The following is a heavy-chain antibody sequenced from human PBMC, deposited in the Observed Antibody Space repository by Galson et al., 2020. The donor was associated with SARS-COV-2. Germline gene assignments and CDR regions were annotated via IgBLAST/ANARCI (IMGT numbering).Heavy chain of an antibody. D-gene: IGHD1-26*01. CDR3: VRVFSGSVGVDY. V-gene: IGHV3-74*01. Sequence: GGSLRLSCAASGFTSSSQWMYWVRQAPEKGPGFVSYINNDGSRINYADSVKGRFTISRDNAKNTPYLQMNSQRVEETALYFGVRVFSGSVGVDYWGQGTLVTVSS. J-gene: IGHJ4*02. CDR2: INNDGSRI. CDR1: GFTSSSQW.